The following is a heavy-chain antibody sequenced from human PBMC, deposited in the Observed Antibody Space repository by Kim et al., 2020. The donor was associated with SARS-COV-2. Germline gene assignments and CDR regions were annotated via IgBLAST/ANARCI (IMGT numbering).Heavy chain of an antibody. Sequence: GGSLRLSCTASGFTFGDYAMSWVRQAPGKGLEWVGFIRSKAYGGTTEYTASVKGRFTISRDDSKSIAYLQMNSLKTEDTAVYYCTSFNYWGQGTLVTVSS. J-gene: IGHJ4*02. CDR2: IRSKAYGGTT. CDR1: GFTFGDYA. V-gene: IGHV3-49*04. CDR3: TSFNY.